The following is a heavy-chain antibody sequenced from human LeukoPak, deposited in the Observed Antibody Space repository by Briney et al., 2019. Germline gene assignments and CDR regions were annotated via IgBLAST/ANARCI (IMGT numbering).Heavy chain of an antibody. CDR3: ARSMAMVRGFDY. J-gene: IGHJ4*02. D-gene: IGHD3-10*01. CDR2: INWNGGST. CDR1: GFTFDDYG. V-gene: IGHV3-20*04. Sequence: PGGSLRLSCAASGFTFDDYGMSWVRRAPGKGLEWVSGINWNGGSTGYADSVKGRFTISRDNAKNSLYLQMNSLRAKDTALYYCARSMAMVRGFDYWGQGTLVTVSS.